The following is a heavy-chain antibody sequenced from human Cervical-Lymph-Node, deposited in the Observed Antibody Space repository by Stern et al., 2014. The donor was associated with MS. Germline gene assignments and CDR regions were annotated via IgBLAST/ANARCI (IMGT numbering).Heavy chain of an antibody. J-gene: IGHJ4*02. D-gene: IGHD3-3*01. V-gene: IGHV3-64*07. CDR2: ISSDGRRK. CDR1: GFSFRSYA. CDR3: ARKIMVLGVPNSDY. Sequence: EVQLEESGGGLVQPGGSLRVSCAASGFSFRSYAMHWVRQAPGKGLEYVSSISSDGRRKDYGDSVRGRFTISRDNSMDTLYLQLGSLRDDDTGVYYCARKIMVLGVPNSDYWGQGTLVTVSS.